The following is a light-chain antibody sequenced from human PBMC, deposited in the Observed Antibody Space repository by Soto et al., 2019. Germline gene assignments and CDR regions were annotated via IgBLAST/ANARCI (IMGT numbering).Light chain of an antibody. Sequence: DIQMTQSPSSLSVAVGDRVTITCRASQSIRLFWNWYQQKKGKTPDILIYAASSFQSGVPSRCSGSGSGTEFTLTISSLQPEDFATYYCQQCYSNPLAFGQGTKVDIK. V-gene: IGKV1-39*01. CDR1: QSIRLF. J-gene: IGKJ1*01. CDR3: QQCYSNPLA. CDR2: AAS.